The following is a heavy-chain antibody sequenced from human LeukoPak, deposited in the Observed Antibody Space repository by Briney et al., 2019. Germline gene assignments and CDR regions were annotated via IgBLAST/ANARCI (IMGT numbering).Heavy chain of an antibody. V-gene: IGHV1-18*01. Sequence: ASVKVSCKASGYTFTSYDINWVRQAPGQGLEWMGWVSGCNGNTNYAQKLEGRVAMTTDTSSSTAYMELRSLRSDDTAIYYCARGDWFDPWGQGTLVTVSS. J-gene: IGHJ5*02. D-gene: IGHD2-21*01. CDR3: ARGDWFDP. CDR2: VSGCNGNT. CDR1: GYTFTSYD.